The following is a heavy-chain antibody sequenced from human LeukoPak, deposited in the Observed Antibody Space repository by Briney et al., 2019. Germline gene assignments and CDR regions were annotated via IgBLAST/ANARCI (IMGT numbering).Heavy chain of an antibody. D-gene: IGHD2/OR15-2a*01. CDR3: ASSIGNY. J-gene: IGHJ4*02. Sequence: GGSLRLSCTASGFNFGSDAMHWVRQAPGKGLEWVAFIWYDGSNDHYADSVKGRFTISRDNSKNTVCLQMNSLRVEDTAVYYCASSIGNYWGQGTLVTVSS. V-gene: IGHV3-33*01. CDR1: GFNFGSDA. CDR2: IWYDGSND.